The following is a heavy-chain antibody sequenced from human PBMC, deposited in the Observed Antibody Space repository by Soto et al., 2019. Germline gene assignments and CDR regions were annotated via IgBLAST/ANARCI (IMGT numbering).Heavy chain of an antibody. Sequence: EVQLLDSGGGLVQPGGSLRLSCAASGFTFSSYAMHRVHQAPGKGLEWVSTISGAALNTYYADSVKGRFTISRDSSKRTVYLQMNSLSAADTAVYYCAKDLWSGRGGGIDYWGQGTLVTVSS. V-gene: IGHV3-23*01. D-gene: IGHD3-3*01. CDR3: AKDLWSGRGGGIDY. J-gene: IGHJ4*02. CDR1: GFTFSSYA. CDR2: ISGAALNT.